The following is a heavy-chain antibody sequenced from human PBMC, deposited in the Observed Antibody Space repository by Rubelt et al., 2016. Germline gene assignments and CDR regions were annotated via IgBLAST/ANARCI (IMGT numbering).Heavy chain of an antibody. J-gene: IGHJ5*02. D-gene: IGHD3-22*01. CDR3: TTDRYYYDSSGFPWFDP. Sequence: EVQLVESGGGLVQPGGSLRLSCAASGFTVSSNYMSWVRQAPGKGLEWVGRIKSKTDGGTTDYAAPVKGRFTISREDSKSPLYLQMNSLKTDDTAVYYCTTDRYYYDSSGFPWFDPWGQGTLVTVSS. CDR1: GFTVSSNY. V-gene: IGHV3-15*01. CDR2: IKSKTDGGTT.